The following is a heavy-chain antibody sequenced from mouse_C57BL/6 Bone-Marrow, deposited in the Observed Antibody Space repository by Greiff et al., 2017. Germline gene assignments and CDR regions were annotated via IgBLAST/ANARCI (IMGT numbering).Heavy chain of an antibody. CDR2: IWWDDDK. V-gene: IGHV8-8*01. J-gene: IGHJ2*01. D-gene: IGHD1-1*01. Sequence: QVTLKVSGPGILQPSQTLSLTCSFSGFSLSTFGMGVGWIRQPSGKGLEWLVHIWWDDDKYYNPALKSRLTTSKDTSKNQLFLKIANVNTADTATYYGAQLIITTVVAFDYWGKGTTLTVSS. CDR1: GFSLSTFGMG. CDR3: AQLIITTVVAFDY.